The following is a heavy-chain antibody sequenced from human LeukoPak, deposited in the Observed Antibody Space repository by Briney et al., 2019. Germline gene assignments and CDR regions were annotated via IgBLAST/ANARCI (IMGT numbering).Heavy chain of an antibody. J-gene: IGHJ4*02. CDR1: GFTFSSSW. D-gene: IGHD3-22*01. CDR2: IQYDGSNK. V-gene: IGHV3-30*02. CDR3: ARDLRSSGYYAFDY. Sequence: GGSLRLSCAASGFTFSSSWMTWVRQAPGKGLEWVAFIQYDGSNKYYADSVKGRFTISRDNSKNTLYLQMNSLRAEDTAVYYCARDLRSSGYYAFDYWGQGTLVTVSS.